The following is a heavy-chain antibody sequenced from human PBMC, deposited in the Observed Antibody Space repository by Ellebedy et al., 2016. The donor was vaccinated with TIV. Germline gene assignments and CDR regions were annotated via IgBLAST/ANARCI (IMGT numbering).Heavy chain of an antibody. D-gene: IGHD3-10*01. CDR2: IWYDGRNE. Sequence: GESLKISCAASGFTFDSYGMHWVRQAPGKGLEWVANIWYDGRNEKYAESVKGRFTISRDNSKNILYLHMQSLRGEDTAMYFCARGNYGTGTVDYYGMDVWGQGTTVTVSS. CDR1: GFTFDSYG. J-gene: IGHJ6*02. CDR3: ARGNYGTGTVDYYGMDV. V-gene: IGHV3-33*01.